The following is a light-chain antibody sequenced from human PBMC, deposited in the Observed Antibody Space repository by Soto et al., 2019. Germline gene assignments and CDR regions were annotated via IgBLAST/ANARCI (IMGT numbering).Light chain of an antibody. J-gene: IGKJ1*01. Sequence: IVMTQSPATLSVSPGERATLSCRASQNISSNLAWYQQKPGQAPRLLIYGASTRATGIPARFSGSGSGTEFTLTISSLQSEDFAVYYCQQYNNWWTFGQGTKVEIK. CDR3: QQYNNWWT. CDR1: QNISSN. CDR2: GAS. V-gene: IGKV3-15*01.